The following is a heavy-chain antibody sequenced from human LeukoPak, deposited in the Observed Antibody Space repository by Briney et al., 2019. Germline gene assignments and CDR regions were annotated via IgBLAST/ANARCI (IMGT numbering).Heavy chain of an antibody. J-gene: IGHJ4*02. CDR1: GFTFSSYW. CDR2: IKQDGNEK. D-gene: IGHD5-24*01. V-gene: IGHV3-7*01. CDR3: ASVRDGYSLGYFDY. Sequence: GGSLRLSCAASGFTFSSYWMSWVRQTPGKGLEWVANIKQDGNEKYYVDSVKGRFTISRDNAKNSLYLQMNSLRAEDTAVYYCASVRDGYSLGYFDYWGQGTLVTVSS.